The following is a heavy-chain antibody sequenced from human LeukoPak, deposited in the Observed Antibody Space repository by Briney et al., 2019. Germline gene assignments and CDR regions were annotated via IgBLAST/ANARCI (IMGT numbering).Heavy chain of an antibody. Sequence: SVKVSCKASGGTFSSYAISWVRQAPGQGLEWMGRIIPIFGTANYAQKFQGRVTITTDESTSTAYMELSSLRSEDTAVYYCAVQIRGFETFSYWGQGTLVTVSS. J-gene: IGHJ4*02. V-gene: IGHV1-69*05. CDR1: GGTFSSYA. CDR3: AVQIRGFETFSY. D-gene: IGHD3-10*01. CDR2: IIPIFGTA.